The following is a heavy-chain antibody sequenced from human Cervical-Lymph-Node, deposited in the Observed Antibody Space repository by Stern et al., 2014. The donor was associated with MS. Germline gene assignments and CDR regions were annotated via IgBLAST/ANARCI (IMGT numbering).Heavy chain of an antibody. Sequence: VQLVESGGEMKKPGASVKVSCKATGYTFTTYYMNWVRQAPGQGLEWMGIINPSSGRKSYAQKLQGRVTMTRDKSQSTMYMDLSGLRSDDTAVYYCARDGTMVRGFPDAFDLWGQGTMVTVSS. D-gene: IGHD3-10*01. V-gene: IGHV1-46*01. CDR2: INPSSGRK. CDR3: ARDGTMVRGFPDAFDL. CDR1: GYTFTTYY. J-gene: IGHJ3*01.